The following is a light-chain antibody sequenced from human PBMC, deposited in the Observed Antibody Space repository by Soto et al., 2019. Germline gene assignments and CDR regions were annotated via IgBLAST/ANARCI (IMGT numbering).Light chain of an antibody. CDR3: QQYHNWPLYT. CDR2: AAS. J-gene: IGKJ2*01. V-gene: IGKV3-15*01. Sequence: EIVMTQSPGTLSVSPGDSATLSCRASQSVGSRLAWYQQKPGQAPRLLIYAASTRATGIPARFSAFGSGTEFTLTISDLQSEDFAFYYCQQYHNWPLYTFGQGTNLDI. CDR1: QSVGSR.